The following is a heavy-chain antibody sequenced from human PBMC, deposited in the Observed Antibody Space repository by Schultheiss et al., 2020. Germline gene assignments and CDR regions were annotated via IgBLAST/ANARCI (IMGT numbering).Heavy chain of an antibody. V-gene: IGHV4-34*01. CDR1: GESFSGYY. J-gene: IGHJ4*02. CDR3: ARGLCGGDCYIYYDH. Sequence: SETLSLTCAVYGESFSGYYWSWIRQPPGKGLEWIGQIHHSGSVKYNPSLKSRVTISVDTSKNQFSLKLTSVTAADTANYYCARGLCGGDCYIYYDHWGQGTLVNVYS. CDR2: IHHSGSV. D-gene: IGHD2-21*02.